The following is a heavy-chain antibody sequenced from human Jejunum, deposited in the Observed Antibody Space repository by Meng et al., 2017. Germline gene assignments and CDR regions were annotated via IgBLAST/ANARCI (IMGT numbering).Heavy chain of an antibody. V-gene: IGHV4-4*02. D-gene: IGHD3-10*01. CDR1: GDFTSSSDR. J-gene: IGHJ4*02. CDR3: ARGVLERYFDY. CDR2: VWHSGAT. Sequence: HVPLEGAGPGLVKPSGTLSLTCAVCGDFTSSSDRWTWVRQAPGRGLEWIGEVWHSGATYYNPSLESRLTISIDTSNNRFSLELSSATAADTAVYYCARGVLERYFDYWGQGALVTVSS.